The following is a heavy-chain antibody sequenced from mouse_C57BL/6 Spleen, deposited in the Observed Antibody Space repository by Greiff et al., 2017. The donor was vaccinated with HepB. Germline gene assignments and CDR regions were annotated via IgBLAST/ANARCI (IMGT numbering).Heavy chain of an antibody. CDR2: INPSSGYT. Sequence: QVQLQESGAELARPGALVKMSCKASGYTFTSYTMHWVKQRPGQGLEWIGYINPSSGYTKYNQKFKDKATLTADKSSSTAYMQLISLTSEDSAVYYCARFSTVVARDAMGYWGQGTSVTVSS. V-gene: IGHV1-4*01. CDR3: ARFSTVVARDAMGY. CDR1: GYTFTSYT. D-gene: IGHD1-1*01. J-gene: IGHJ4*01.